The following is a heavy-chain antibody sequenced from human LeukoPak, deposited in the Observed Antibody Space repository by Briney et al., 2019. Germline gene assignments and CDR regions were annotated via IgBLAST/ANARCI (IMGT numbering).Heavy chain of an antibody. J-gene: IGHJ4*02. CDR1: GGTFSSYA. CDR3: AWFGELTDFDY. Sequence: ASVTVSCKASGGTFSSYAISWVRQAPGQGLEWMGRIIPILGIANYAQKFQGRVTITADKSTSTAYMELSSLRSEDTAVYYCAWFGELTDFDYWGQGTLVTVSS. CDR2: IIPILGIA. D-gene: IGHD3-10*01. V-gene: IGHV1-69*04.